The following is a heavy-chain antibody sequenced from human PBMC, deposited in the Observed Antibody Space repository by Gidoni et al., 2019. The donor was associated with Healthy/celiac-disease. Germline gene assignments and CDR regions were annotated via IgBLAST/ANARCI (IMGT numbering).Heavy chain of an antibody. CDR2: IYSGGST. J-gene: IGHJ5*02. Sequence: EVQLVESGGGLIQPGGSLRLSCAASGFTVRSNYMSWVRQAPGKGLEWVSVIYSGGSTYYADSVKGRFTISRDNSKNTLYLQMNSLRAEDTAVYYCARFYSSSWYNWFDPWGQGTLVTVSS. D-gene: IGHD6-13*01. CDR1: GFTVRSNY. CDR3: ARFYSSSWYNWFDP. V-gene: IGHV3-53*01.